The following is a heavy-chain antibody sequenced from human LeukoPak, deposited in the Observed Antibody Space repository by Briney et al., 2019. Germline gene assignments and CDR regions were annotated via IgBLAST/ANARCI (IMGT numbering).Heavy chain of an antibody. CDR3: ARDLTDSSGWYRFDY. CDR2: ISYDGSNK. CDR1: GFTFSSYA. V-gene: IGHV3-30-3*01. Sequence: GRSLRLSCAASGFTFSSYAMHWVRQAPGKGLEWVAVISYDGSNKYYADSVKGRFTISRDNSKNTLYLQMNSLRAEDKAVYYCARDLTDSSGWYRFDYWGQGTLVTVSS. J-gene: IGHJ4*02. D-gene: IGHD6-19*01.